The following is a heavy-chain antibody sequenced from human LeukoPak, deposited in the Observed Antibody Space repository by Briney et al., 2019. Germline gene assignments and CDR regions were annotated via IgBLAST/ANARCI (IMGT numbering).Heavy chain of an antibody. CDR1: GFTFCTYW. V-gene: IGHV3-74*01. CDR2: INSDGSGT. J-gene: IGHJ3*02. Sequence: GGSLRLSCAASGFTFCTYWMHWVRQAPGKGLVWVSRINSDGSGTSYADSVKGRFTISRDNAKNTLYLQMNSLRAEDTAVYYCARDTPPAYCGGDCYYTFDIWGQGTMVTVSS. D-gene: IGHD2-21*02. CDR3: ARDTPPAYCGGDCYYTFDI.